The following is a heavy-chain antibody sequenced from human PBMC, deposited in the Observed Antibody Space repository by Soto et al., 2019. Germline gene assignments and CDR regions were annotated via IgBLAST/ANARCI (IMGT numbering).Heavy chain of an antibody. J-gene: IGHJ6*02. V-gene: IGHV1-69*13. D-gene: IGHD2-2*01. CDR3: ARDKSWGYCSSTSCYANYYYGMDV. CDR2: IIPIFGTA. CDR1: GGTFSSYA. Sequence: ASVKISCKASGGTFSSYAISWVRQAPGQGLEWMGGIIPIFGTANYAQKFQGRVTITADESTSTAYMELSSLRSEDTAVYYCARDKSWGYCSSTSCYANYYYGMDVWGQGTTVTVSS.